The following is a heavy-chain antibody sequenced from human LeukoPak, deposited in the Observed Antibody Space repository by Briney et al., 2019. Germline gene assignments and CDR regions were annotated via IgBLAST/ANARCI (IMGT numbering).Heavy chain of an antibody. V-gene: IGHV3-30*02. CDR2: IRYDGSNK. D-gene: IGHD2-2*01. Sequence: PGGSLRLSCAASGFTLSSYGMHWVRQAPGKGLEWVAFIRYDGSNKYYADSVKGRFTISRDNSKNTLYLQMNSLRAEDTAVYYCAKVTSSTSFGREYYYYYYMDVWGKGTTVTVSS. CDR3: AKVTSSTSFGREYYYYYYMDV. CDR1: GFTLSSYG. J-gene: IGHJ6*03.